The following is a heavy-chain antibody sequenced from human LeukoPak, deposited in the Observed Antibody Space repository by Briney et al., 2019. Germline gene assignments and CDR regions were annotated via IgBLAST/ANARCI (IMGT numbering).Heavy chain of an antibody. V-gene: IGHV3-15*07. CDR3: ATGYADTWHDGY. CDR1: GFTFSSAW. CDR2: IKSKYSGETA. Sequence: GGSLRLSCAASGFTFSSAWMKWVRQAPGKGLEWVGRIKSKYSGETANYAAPVKGRFTISRDDSKNVLYLQMNSLRVEDTAVYYCATGYADTWHDGYWGQGTLVTGSS. D-gene: IGHD1-1*01. J-gene: IGHJ4*02.